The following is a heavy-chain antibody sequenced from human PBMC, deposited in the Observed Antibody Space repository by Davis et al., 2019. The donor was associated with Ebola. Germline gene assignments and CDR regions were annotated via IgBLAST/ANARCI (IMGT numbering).Heavy chain of an antibody. D-gene: IGHD5-12*01. Sequence: GGSLRLSCPASGFTFGTYDMSWVRQASGKGLEWVGRIRSKANSYATAYAASVKGRFTISRDDSKNTAYLQMNSLKTEDTAVYYCTGSLVATDYWGQGTLVTVSS. CDR3: TGSLVATDY. CDR2: IRSKANSYAT. CDR1: GFTFGTYD. J-gene: IGHJ4*02. V-gene: IGHV3-73*01.